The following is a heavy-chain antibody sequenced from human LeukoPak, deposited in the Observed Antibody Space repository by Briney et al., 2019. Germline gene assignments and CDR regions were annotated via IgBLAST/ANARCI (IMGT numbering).Heavy chain of an antibody. V-gene: IGHV4-59*01. J-gene: IGHJ4*02. Sequence: NPSETLSLTCTVSGGSISSYYWSWIRQPPGKGLEWIGYIYYSGSTNYNPSLKSRVTISVDTSKNQFSLKLSSVTAADTAVYYCARGKRYLDYWGQGTLVTVSS. D-gene: IGHD4-23*01. CDR1: GGSISSYY. CDR2: IYYSGST. CDR3: ARGKRYLDY.